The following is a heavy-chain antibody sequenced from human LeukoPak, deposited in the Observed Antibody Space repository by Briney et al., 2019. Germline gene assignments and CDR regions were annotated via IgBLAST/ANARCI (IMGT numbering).Heavy chain of an antibody. J-gene: IGHJ4*02. CDR3: ARGGQWLVLEIDY. D-gene: IGHD6-19*01. V-gene: IGHV4-39*01. Sequence: SGTLSLTCTVSGGSISSSRYYWGWIRQPPGKGLEWIGSIYYSGSTYYNPSHKSRVTISVDTSKNQFSLKLSSVTAADTAVYYWARGGQWLVLEIDYWGQGTLVTVSS. CDR1: GGSISSSRYY. CDR2: IYYSGST.